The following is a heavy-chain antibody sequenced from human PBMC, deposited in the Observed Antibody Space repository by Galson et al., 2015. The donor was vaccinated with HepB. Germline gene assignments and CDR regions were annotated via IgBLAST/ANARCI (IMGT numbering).Heavy chain of an antibody. CDR3: TTDRDYSDSFSGMDV. J-gene: IGHJ6*02. Sequence: CAVSGFPFQNAWMSWVRQVPGKGLEWVGRIRSESDGATTAYAAPVKGRFTVSRDDSKNTLYLQMISLKAEDTAVYYCTTDRDYSDSFSGMDVWGQGTTVTVAS. CDR2: IRSESDGATT. V-gene: IGHV3-15*01. D-gene: IGHD4-11*01. CDR1: GFPFQNAW.